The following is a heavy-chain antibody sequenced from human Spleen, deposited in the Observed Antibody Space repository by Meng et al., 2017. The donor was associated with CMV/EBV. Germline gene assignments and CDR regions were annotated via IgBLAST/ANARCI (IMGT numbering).Heavy chain of an antibody. CDR1: GGSFSGYY. Sequence: GQLQQWGAGLLKPSETLSLTCAVYGGSFSGYYWSWIRQPPGKGLEWIGEINHSGSTNYNPSLKSRVTISVDTSKNQFSLKLSSVTAADTAVYYCARYAWHSMMPFDYWGQGTLVTVSS. D-gene: IGHD3-22*01. CDR3: ARYAWHSMMPFDY. V-gene: IGHV4-34*01. CDR2: INHSGST. J-gene: IGHJ4*02.